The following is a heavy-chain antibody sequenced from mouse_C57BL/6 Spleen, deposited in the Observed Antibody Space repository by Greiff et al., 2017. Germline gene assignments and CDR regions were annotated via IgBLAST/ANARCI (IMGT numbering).Heavy chain of an antibody. V-gene: IGHV5-17*01. CDR3: ARGLRHYYAMDY. CDR1: GFTFSDYG. CDR2: ISSGSSTI. D-gene: IGHD2-4*01. Sequence: EVKLMESGGGLVKPGGSLKLSCAASGFTFSDYGMHWVRQAPEKGLEWVAYISSGSSTIYYADTVKGRFTISRDNAKNTLFLQMTSLRSEDTAMYYCARGLRHYYAMDYWGQGPSVTGAS. J-gene: IGHJ4*01.